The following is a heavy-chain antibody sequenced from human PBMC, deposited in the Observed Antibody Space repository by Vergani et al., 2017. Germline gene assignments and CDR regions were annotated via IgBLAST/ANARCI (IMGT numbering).Heavy chain of an antibody. CDR3: ARDLRLLYNRFDP. V-gene: IGHV3-33*01. CDR2: TWYDGNNK. D-gene: IGHD1-14*01. Sequence: QVQLVESGGGVVQPGRSLRLSGAASGFTFNQYGMHWVRQAPGKGLEGVAVTWYDGNNKQYADSVKGRFTISRDNSKSTMYLQMNSLRDEDTGVYYCARDLRLLYNRFDPWGQGTLVTVSS. J-gene: IGHJ5*02. CDR1: GFTFNQYG.